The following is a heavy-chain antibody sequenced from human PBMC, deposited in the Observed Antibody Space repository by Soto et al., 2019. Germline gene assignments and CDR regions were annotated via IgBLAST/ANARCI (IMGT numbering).Heavy chain of an antibody. Sequence: EAQLVESGGGLVQPGGSLRLSCAVSGFTFDGYAMHWVRQAPEKGLEWVSGISWNGGSIGYVESVKGRFTISRDNTKNSLYLQMNSLRDEDTALYYCAKDMDRSGYVGNYYGMDVWGQGTTVTVSS. CDR1: GFTFDGYA. J-gene: IGHJ6*02. CDR2: ISWNGGSI. V-gene: IGHV3-9*01. D-gene: IGHD3-3*01. CDR3: AKDMDRSGYVGNYYGMDV.